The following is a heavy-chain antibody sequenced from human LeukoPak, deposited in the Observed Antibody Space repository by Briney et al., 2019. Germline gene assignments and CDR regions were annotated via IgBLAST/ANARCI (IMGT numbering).Heavy chain of an antibody. J-gene: IGHJ5*02. CDR1: GFTFSSYS. CDR3: ARGSSLKRESDNWFDP. CDR2: ISSSSSTI. D-gene: IGHD6-6*01. V-gene: IGHV3-48*02. Sequence: PGGSLRLSCAASGFTFSSYSMNWVRQAPGKGLEWVSYISSSSSTIYYADSVKGRFTISRDNAKNSLYLQMNSLRDEDTAVYYCARGSSLKRESDNWFDPWGQGTLVTVSS.